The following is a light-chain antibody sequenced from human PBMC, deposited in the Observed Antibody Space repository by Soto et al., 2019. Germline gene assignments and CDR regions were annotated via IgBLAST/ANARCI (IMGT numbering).Light chain of an antibody. Sequence: EIVLTQSPGTLSLSPGERATLACRASQSVSSIYLAWSQQKPGQAPSLLLYGAARRAAGIPDRVSGSGSGTDFTLTISRLGPEAFAVYYFQQDGRSTAFGQGTKVEIK. CDR2: GAA. V-gene: IGKV3-20*01. CDR3: QQDGRSTA. J-gene: IGKJ1*01. CDR1: QSVSSIY.